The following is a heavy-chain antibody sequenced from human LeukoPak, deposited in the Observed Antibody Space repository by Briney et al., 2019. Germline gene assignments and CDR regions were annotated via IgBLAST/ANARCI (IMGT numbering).Heavy chain of an antibody. D-gene: IGHD1-7*01. V-gene: IGHV3-23*01. Sequence: GGSLRLSCAASGFTFSSYAMSRVRQAPGKGLEWVSAISGYGGTAYYADSVRGRFTISRDNSKNTLFVQMNSLRAEDTAVYYCAKTKGGTTGYYFDYWGQGTLVTVSS. CDR2: ISGYGGTA. CDR3: AKTKGGTTGYYFDY. CDR1: GFTFSSYA. J-gene: IGHJ4*02.